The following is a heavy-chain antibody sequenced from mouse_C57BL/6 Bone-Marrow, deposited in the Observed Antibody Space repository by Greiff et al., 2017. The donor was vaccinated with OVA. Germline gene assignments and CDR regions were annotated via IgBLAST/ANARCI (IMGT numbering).Heavy chain of an antibody. J-gene: IGHJ4*01. CDR3: ARYGYGSSYYAMDY. D-gene: IGHD1-1*01. V-gene: IGHV1-64*01. CDR1: GYTFTSYW. CDR2: IHPNSGST. Sequence: QVQLQQPGAELVKPGASVKLSCKASGYTFTSYWMHWVKQRPGQGLEWIGMIHPNSGSTNYNEKFKSKATLTVDKSSSTAYMQLSSRTAEDAAVDYWARYGYGSSYYAMDYWGQGTAVTVSS.